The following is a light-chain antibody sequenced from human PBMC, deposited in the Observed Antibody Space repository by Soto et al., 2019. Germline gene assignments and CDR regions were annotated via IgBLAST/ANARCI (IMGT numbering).Light chain of an antibody. J-gene: IGLJ1*01. CDR2: DVS. V-gene: IGLV2-11*01. CDR1: SSDVGGYNY. Sequence: QSALTQPRSVSGSPGQSVTISCTGTSSDVGGYNYVSWYQQHPGKAPKLMIYDVSKRPSGVPDRFSGSKSGNTASLTISGLQAEEEADYYCCSYAGSSSNVFGTGTKVTVL. CDR3: CSYAGSSSNV.